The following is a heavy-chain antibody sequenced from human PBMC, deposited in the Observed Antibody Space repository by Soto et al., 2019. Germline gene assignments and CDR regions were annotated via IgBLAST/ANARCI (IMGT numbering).Heavy chain of an antibody. J-gene: IGHJ5*02. CDR2: ISGSSGTK. CDR3: ARDPRNKGLDP. Sequence: GGSLRLSCAASGFTFSDYSMSWVRQAPGKGLEWVSYISGSSGTKYYADSVKGRFTISRDNAKNSLYLQMNSLRAEDTAVYHCARDPRNKGLDPWGQGTLVTVSS. V-gene: IGHV3-48*01. CDR1: GFTFSDYS.